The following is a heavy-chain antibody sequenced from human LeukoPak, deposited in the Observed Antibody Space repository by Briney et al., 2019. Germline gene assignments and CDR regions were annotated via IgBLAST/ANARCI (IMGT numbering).Heavy chain of an antibody. V-gene: IGHV4-31*03. J-gene: IGHJ5*02. D-gene: IGHD1-1*01. CDR1: GGSISSSDYY. CDR2: IYYSGST. Sequence: SETLSLTCIVSGGSISSSDYYWSWIRQHPGKGLEWIGYIYYSGSTYYNSSLRSRVTISVDTSKNQFSLKLSSVNAADTAVYYCARVERSLAWFDPWGQGTLVTVSS. CDR3: ARVERSLAWFDP.